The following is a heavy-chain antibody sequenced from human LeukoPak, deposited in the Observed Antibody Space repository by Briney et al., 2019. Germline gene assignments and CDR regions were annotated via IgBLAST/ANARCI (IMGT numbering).Heavy chain of an antibody. CDR3: ARDRRSGYYYYYGMDV. D-gene: IGHD3-3*01. Sequence: GGSLRLSCAASGFTFSSYSMNWVRQAPGKGLEWVSYISSSSSTIYYADSVKGRFTISRDNAKNSLYLQMNSLRDEDTAVYYCARDRRSGYYYYYGMDVWGQGTTVTVSS. CDR1: GFTFSSYS. CDR2: ISSSSSTI. J-gene: IGHJ6*02. V-gene: IGHV3-48*02.